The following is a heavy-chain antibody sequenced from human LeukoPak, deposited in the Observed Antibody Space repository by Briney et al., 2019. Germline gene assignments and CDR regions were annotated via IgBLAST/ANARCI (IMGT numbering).Heavy chain of an antibody. D-gene: IGHD4-17*01. CDR1: GGSLSGYY. V-gene: IGHV4-34*01. Sequence: PSETLSLTCAVYGGSLSGYYLSWVRQPPGKGLEWIGEFTHHGSTNYNPSLKSRVTMSVDTSKKQFSLKLSSVTAADTAVYYCAIIYGDYSDFDYWGQGTLVTVSS. CDR3: AIIYGDYSDFDY. CDR2: FTHHGST. J-gene: IGHJ4*02.